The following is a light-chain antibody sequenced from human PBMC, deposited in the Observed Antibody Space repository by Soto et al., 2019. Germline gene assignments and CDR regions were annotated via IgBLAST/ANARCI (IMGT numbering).Light chain of an antibody. Sequence: DIQMTQSPSTLSASVGDRVTITCRASQGIRNDLGWYQKKPGKAPKLLIFAAFNLQSGVPSRFSGSGSGTDFTLTISSLQPEDFATYYCQQSYSTPWTFGQGTKVDI. V-gene: IGKV1-39*01. CDR2: AAF. CDR3: QQSYSTPWT. J-gene: IGKJ1*01. CDR1: QGIRND.